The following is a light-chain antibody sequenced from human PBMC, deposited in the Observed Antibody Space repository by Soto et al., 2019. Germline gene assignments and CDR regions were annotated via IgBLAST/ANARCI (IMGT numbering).Light chain of an antibody. Sequence: QSVLTQSPSASGTPGQRVTISCSGSASTIGRNYVYWYQQLPGTAPKLLIYRNSQRPSGVPDRFSGSKSGTSASLAISGLRSEDEADYYCAAWDDNLSGLYVFGGGTKVTV. CDR2: RNS. J-gene: IGLJ1*01. CDR1: ASTIGRNY. V-gene: IGLV1-47*01. CDR3: AAWDDNLSGLYV.